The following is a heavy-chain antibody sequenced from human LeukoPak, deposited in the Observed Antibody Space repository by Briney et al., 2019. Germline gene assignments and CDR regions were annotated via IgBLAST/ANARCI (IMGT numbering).Heavy chain of an antibody. Sequence: PSETLSLTCAVYGGSFSGYYWSWIRQPPGKGLEWIGEINQSGSTNYNPSLKSRVAISVDTSKNQFSLKLSSVTAADTAVYYCARHASAYVRYFQHWGQGTLVTVSS. D-gene: IGHD3-10*02. CDR1: GGSFSGYY. V-gene: IGHV4-34*01. CDR3: ARHASAYVRYFQH. J-gene: IGHJ1*01. CDR2: INQSGST.